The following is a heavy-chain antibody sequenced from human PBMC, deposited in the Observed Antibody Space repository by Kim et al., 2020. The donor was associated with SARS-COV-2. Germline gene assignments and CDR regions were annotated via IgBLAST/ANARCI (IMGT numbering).Heavy chain of an antibody. V-gene: IGHV3-30*02. J-gene: IGHJ6*02. D-gene: IGHD6-19*01. Sequence: KGRFTISRDNSKNTLYLQMNSLRAEDTAVYYCAKELNSSGWYYYYYGMDVWGQGTTVTVSS. CDR3: AKELNSSGWYYYYYGMDV.